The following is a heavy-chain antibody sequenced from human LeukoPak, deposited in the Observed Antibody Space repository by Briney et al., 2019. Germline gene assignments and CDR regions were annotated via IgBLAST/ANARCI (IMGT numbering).Heavy chain of an antibody. D-gene: IGHD6-13*01. V-gene: IGHV1-8*01. Sequence: ASVKDSCKASGYTFTSYDINWVRQATGQGLEWMGWMNPNSGNTGYAQKFQGRVTMTRNTSISTAYMELSSLRSEDTAVYYCARVTSSSWFDAFDIWGQGTMVTVSS. J-gene: IGHJ3*02. CDR3: ARVTSSSWFDAFDI. CDR2: MNPNSGNT. CDR1: GYTFTSYD.